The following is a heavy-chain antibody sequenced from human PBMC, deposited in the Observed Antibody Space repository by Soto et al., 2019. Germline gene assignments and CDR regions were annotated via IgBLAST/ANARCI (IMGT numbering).Heavy chain of an antibody. CDR2: MSHSGGT. CDR3: ARVERGTATTVVDAFEI. V-gene: IGHV4-34*01. Sequence: QVQLQQWGAGLLKPSETLSLTCAVFGGSVNSGNYYWSWIRQPPGKGLEWIGEMSHSGGTHFNPSLKSRVTISVDTSKNQFSPKMSSVTAADTALYYCARVERGTATTVVDAFEIWGPGTMVTVSS. CDR1: GGSVNSGNYY. J-gene: IGHJ3*02. D-gene: IGHD1-1*01.